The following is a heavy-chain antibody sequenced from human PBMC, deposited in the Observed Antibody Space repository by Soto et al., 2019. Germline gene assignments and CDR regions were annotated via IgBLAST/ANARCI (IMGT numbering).Heavy chain of an antibody. CDR2: FIPILDMA. CDR1: GGTFNTYT. J-gene: IGHJ4*02. V-gene: IGHV1-69*02. CDR3: AITYCRANSCPRDFAL. Sequence: QVQVVQSGAEVKKPESSVKVSCKPSGGTFNTYTVNWVRLAPGHGLESMGRFIPILDMANYAQKFQDRVTITAERSTLTAYMELSSLRSDDTAVYYCAITYCRANSCPRDFALWGPGTRVTVSS. D-gene: IGHD2-21*01.